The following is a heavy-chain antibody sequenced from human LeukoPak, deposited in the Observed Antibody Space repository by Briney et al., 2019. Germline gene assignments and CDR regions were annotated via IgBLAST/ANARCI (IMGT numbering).Heavy chain of an antibody. Sequence: GGSLRLSCAASGFTFSSYSMNWVRQAPGKGLEWVSYISSSSSTIYYADSVKGRFTISRDNAKNSLYLQMNSLRAEDTAVYYCARVDGYNAGGHYFDYWGQGTLVTVSS. J-gene: IGHJ4*02. CDR2: ISSSSSTI. D-gene: IGHD5-24*01. CDR1: GFTFSSYS. V-gene: IGHV3-48*01. CDR3: ARVDGYNAGGHYFDY.